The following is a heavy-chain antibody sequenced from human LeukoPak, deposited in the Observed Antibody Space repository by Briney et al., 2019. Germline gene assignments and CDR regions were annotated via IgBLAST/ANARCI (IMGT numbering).Heavy chain of an antibody. D-gene: IGHD1-14*01. CDR3: ASINHRSFDY. Sequence: AGGSLRLSCAASGFTVSSNYMSWVRQAPGKGLEWVSVIYSGGSTYYADSVKGRFTISRDNSKNTLYLQMNSLRAEDTAVYYCASINHRSFDYWGQGTLVTVSS. V-gene: IGHV3-53*01. CDR1: GFTVSSNY. CDR2: IYSGGST. J-gene: IGHJ4*02.